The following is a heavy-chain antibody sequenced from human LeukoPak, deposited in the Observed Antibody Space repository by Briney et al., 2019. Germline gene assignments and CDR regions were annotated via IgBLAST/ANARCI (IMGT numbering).Heavy chain of an antibody. D-gene: IGHD3-16*01. CDR2: IYSDGDT. V-gene: IGHV3-66*01. CDR3: ARGPWASFDY. CDR1: GFTVSRNY. Sequence: GGSLRLSCTASGFTVSRNYMTWVRQAPGKGLEWVSVIYSDGDTYYVDSVKGRFTISRDNSKNTLYLQMNSLRAEDTAVYYCARGPWASFDYWGQGTLVTVSS. J-gene: IGHJ4*02.